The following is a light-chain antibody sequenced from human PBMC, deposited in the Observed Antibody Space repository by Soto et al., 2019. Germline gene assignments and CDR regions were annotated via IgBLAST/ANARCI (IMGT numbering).Light chain of an antibody. CDR2: LNSDGSH. V-gene: IGLV4-69*01. J-gene: IGLJ2*01. Sequence: QPLLTQSPSASASLGASVKLTCTLSSGHSSYAIAWHQQQPEKGPRYLMKLNSDGSHSKGDGIPDRFSGSSSWAERYLTIYSLQSEDEADYYCQTWGTGIQVFGGGTKVTVL. CDR1: SGHSSYA. CDR3: QTWGTGIQV.